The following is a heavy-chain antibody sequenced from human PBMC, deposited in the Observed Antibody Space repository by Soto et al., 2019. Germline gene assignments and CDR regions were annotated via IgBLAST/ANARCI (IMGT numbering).Heavy chain of an antibody. Sequence: QAGGSLRLSCAASGFTFDDYAMHWVRQAPGKGLEWVSLISWDGGSTYYADSVKGRFTISRDNSKNSLYLQMNSLRAEDTALYYCSKDTRPDGDWSGYFDYWGQGTLVTVSS. V-gene: IGHV3-43D*04. D-gene: IGHD4-17*01. J-gene: IGHJ4*02. CDR1: GFTFDDYA. CDR3: SKDTRPDGDWSGYFDY. CDR2: ISWDGGST.